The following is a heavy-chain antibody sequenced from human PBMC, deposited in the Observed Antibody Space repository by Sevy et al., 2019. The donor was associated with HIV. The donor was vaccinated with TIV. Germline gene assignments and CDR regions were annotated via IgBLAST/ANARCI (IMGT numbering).Heavy chain of an antibody. J-gene: IGHJ6*02. V-gene: IGHV4-34*01. CDR1: GGSFSGYY. Sequence: WETLSLTCAVYGGSFSGYYWSWIRQPPGKELEWIGEINHSGSTNYNPSLKSRVTISVDTSKNQFSLKLSSVTAADTAVYYCARGKGYGPLLCYGMDLWGQGTTVTVSS. D-gene: IGHD5-18*01. CDR3: ARGKGYGPLLCYGMDL. CDR2: INHSGST.